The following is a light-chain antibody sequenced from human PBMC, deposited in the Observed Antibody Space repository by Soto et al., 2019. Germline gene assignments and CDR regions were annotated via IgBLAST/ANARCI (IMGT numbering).Light chain of an antibody. V-gene: IGKV3-20*01. CDR1: QSVTSNY. CDR2: GAS. J-gene: IGKJ1*01. CDR3: QQYGSSPGT. Sequence: EIVLTQSPGTLSLSPGDRATLSCRASQSVTSNYLAWYQQKRGQAPRLLIWGASIRATGLPDRFSGGGSGTDFTLTISRLEAEDFAVYYCQQYGSSPGTFGQGTKVDNK.